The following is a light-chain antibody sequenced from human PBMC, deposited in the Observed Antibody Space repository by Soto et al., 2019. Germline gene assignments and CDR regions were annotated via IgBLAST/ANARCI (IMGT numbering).Light chain of an antibody. V-gene: IGLV2-23*01. CDR3: CSFASSSTFYV. J-gene: IGLJ1*01. Sequence: QSALAQPASVSGSPGQSITISCTGTSSDVGSSNLVSWYQQYPGKAPKLIIYEGSRRPSGASGRFSGSKSGNTAPLTISGLQAEDEADYYCCSFASSSTFYVFGTGTKVTVL. CDR1: SSDVGSSNL. CDR2: EGS.